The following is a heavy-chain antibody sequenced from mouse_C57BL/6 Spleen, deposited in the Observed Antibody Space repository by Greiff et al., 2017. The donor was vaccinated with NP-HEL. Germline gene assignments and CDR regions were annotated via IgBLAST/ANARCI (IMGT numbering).Heavy chain of an antibody. CDR2: IYPGDGDT. J-gene: IGHJ2*01. Sequence: VKLQESGPELVKPGASVKISCKASGYAFSSSWMNWVKQRPGKGLEWIGRIYPGDGDTNYNGKFKGKATLTADKSSSTAYMQLSSLTSEDSAVYFCARSGYYGLFDYWGQGTTLTVSS. D-gene: IGHD1-1*01. CDR1: GYAFSSSW. V-gene: IGHV1-82*01. CDR3: ARSGYYGLFDY.